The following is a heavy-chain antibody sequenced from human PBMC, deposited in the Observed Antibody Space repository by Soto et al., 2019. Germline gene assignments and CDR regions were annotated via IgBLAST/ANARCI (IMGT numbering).Heavy chain of an antibody. CDR2: IYYSGST. CDR1: GGSISSSSYY. V-gene: IGHV4-39*01. Sequence: SETLSLTCTVSGGSISSSSYYWGWIRQPPGKGLEWIGSIYYSGSTYYNPSLKSRVTISVDTSKNQFSLKLSSVTAADTAVYYCARPMTTVQGPHAFDIWGQGTMVTVSS. D-gene: IGHD4-4*01. CDR3: ARPMTTVQGPHAFDI. J-gene: IGHJ3*02.